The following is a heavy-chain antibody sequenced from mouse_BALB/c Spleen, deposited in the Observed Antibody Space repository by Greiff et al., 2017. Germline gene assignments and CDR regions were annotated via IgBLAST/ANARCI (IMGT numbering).Heavy chain of an antibody. V-gene: IGHV1-69*02. CDR3: TRSRYDGYCDV. D-gene: IGHD2-14*01. CDR1: GYTFTSYW. CDR2: IYPSDSYT. Sequence: QVQLQQPGAELVRPGASVKLSCKASGYTFTSYWINWVKQRPGQGLEWIGNIYPSDSYTNYNQKFKDKATLTVDKSSSTAYMQLSSPTSEDSAVYYCTRSRYDGYCDVWGAGTTVTVAS. J-gene: IGHJ1*01.